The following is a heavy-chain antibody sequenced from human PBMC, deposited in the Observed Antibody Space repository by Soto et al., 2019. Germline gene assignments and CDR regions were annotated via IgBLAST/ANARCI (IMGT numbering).Heavy chain of an antibody. D-gene: IGHD6-6*01. CDR3: ANWNRDSSSSGEYNWFDP. CDR2: ISGSVGST. J-gene: IGHJ5*02. Sequence: GGSLRLSCAASGFTFSSYAMSWVRQAPGKGLEWVSAISGSVGSTYYADSVKGRFTISRDNSKNTLYLQMNSLRAEDTAVYYCANWNRDSSSSGEYNWFDPSGQGTLVTGSS. V-gene: IGHV3-23*01. CDR1: GFTFSSYA.